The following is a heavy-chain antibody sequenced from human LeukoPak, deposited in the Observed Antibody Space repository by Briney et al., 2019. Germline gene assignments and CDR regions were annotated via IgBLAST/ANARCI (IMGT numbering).Heavy chain of an antibody. D-gene: IGHD2-2*01. V-gene: IGHV1-2*02. CDR2: INPNSGGT. CDR1: GYTFTCYY. Sequence: ASVNVSFTASGYTFTCYYMHLVRQAPGQGLGWMGGINPNSGGTNYAQKFQGRVTMTRDTSITTAYMELSRLRSDDTAVYYCARGYCSSTSCYRPWIRDWGQGTLVTVSS. CDR3: ARGYCSSTSCYRPWIRD. J-gene: IGHJ4*02.